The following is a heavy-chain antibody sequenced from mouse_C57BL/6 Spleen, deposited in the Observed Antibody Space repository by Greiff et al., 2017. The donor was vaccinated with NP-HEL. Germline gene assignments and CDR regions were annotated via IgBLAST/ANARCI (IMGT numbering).Heavy chain of an antibody. D-gene: IGHD1-1*01. J-gene: IGHJ4*01. CDR3: ARYPITTVVATDYAMDY. CDR2: IYPGSGST. V-gene: IGHV1-55*01. CDR1: GYTFTSYW. Sequence: VQLQQSGAELVKPGASVKMSCKASGYTFTSYWITWVKQRPGQGLEWIGDIYPGSGSTNYNEKFKSKATLTVDTSSSTAYMQLSSLTSEDSAVYYCARYPITTVVATDYAMDYWGQRTSVTVSS.